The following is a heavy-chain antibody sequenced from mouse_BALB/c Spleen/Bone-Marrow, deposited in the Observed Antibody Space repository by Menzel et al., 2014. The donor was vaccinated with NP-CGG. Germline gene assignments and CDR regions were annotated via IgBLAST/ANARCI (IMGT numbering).Heavy chain of an antibody. Sequence: VQLQQSGPELVKPGASVKMSCKASGYTFTSYVMHWVKQKPGQGLEWIGYINPYNDGTKYNEKFKGKATLTSDKSSSTAYMELSSLTSDDTAVYYCARGGYGNVYYAMDYWGQGTSVTISS. CDR3: ARGGYGNVYYAMDY. D-gene: IGHD2-10*02. CDR2: INPYNDGT. J-gene: IGHJ4*01. V-gene: IGHV1-14*01. CDR1: GYTFTSYV.